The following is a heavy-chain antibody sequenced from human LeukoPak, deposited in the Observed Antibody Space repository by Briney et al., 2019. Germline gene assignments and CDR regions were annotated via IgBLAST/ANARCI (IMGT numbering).Heavy chain of an antibody. CDR3: ARGRGITMVRGVGFDY. CDR1: GGSFSGYY. D-gene: IGHD3-10*01. V-gene: IGHV4-34*01. CDR2: INHSGST. Sequence: SETLSLTCAVYGGSFSGYYWSWIRQPPGKGLEWIGEINHSGSTNYNPSLKSRVTISADTSKNQFSLKLSSVTAADTAVYYCARGRGITMVRGVGFDYWGQGTLVTVSS. J-gene: IGHJ4*02.